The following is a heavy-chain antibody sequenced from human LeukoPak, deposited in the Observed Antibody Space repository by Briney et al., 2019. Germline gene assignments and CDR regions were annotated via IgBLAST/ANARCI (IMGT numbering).Heavy chain of an antibody. J-gene: IGHJ4*02. CDR3: ARGRITMIVGPY. V-gene: IGHV1-8*01. CDR2: MNPNSGNT. CDR1: GYTFTSYD. D-gene: IGHD3-22*01. Sequence: ASVKVSCKASGYTFTSYDINWVRQATGQGLEWMGWMNPNSGNTGYAQKFQGRVTITRNTSISTAYMELSSLRSEDTAVYDCARGRITMIVGPYWGQGTLVTVSS.